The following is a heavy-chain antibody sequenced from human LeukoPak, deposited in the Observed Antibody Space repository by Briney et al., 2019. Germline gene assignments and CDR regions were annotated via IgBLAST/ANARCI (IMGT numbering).Heavy chain of an antibody. CDR3: ARIGTTTRGPAGLDV. CDR2: IASGGGANR. D-gene: IGHD2/OR15-2a*01. Sequence: GGSLRLSCAASGFTFSSYEMNWVRQAPGQGLEWVSYIASGGGANRFYSESVKGRFTISRDNAKNSLYLHMNSLRAEDTGVYYCARIGTTTRGPAGLDVWGQGTTVTVSS. CDR1: GFTFSSYE. V-gene: IGHV3-48*03. J-gene: IGHJ6*02.